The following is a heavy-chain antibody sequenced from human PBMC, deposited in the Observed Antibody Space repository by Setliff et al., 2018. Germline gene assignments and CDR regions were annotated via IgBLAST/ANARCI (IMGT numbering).Heavy chain of an antibody. J-gene: IGHJ4*02. D-gene: IGHD2-15*01. Sequence: GESLKISCKGSGYRFTTYWIGWVRQMPGKGLEWMGFIYPGDSDTRYSPSFQGQVTISADKSISTVYLQWSSLKASDTAIYYCARLTPETDFDYWGPGTLVTVSS. CDR1: GYRFTTYW. CDR2: IYPGDSDT. V-gene: IGHV5-51*01. CDR3: ARLTPETDFDY.